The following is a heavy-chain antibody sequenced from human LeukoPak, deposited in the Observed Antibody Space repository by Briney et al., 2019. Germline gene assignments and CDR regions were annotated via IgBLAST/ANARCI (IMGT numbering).Heavy chain of an antibody. CDR3: AKAADAVGATPTDY. V-gene: IGHV3-21*01. CDR2: I. CDR1: GFSLSGYS. J-gene: IGHJ4*02. Sequence: GGSLRLSCVVSGFSLSGYSMNWVRQAPGKGLEWVSSIKGRFTISRDNAKNSAYLEMNSLRAEDTAVYYCAKAADAVGATPTDYWGQGTLVTVSS. D-gene: IGHD1-26*01.